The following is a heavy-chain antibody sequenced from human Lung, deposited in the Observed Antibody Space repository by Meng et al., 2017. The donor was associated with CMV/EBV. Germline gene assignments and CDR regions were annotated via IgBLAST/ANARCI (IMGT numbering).Heavy chain of an antibody. CDR3: ARLTSGSQGGCFDY. CDR2: IHPGDSDT. V-gene: IGHV5-51*01. D-gene: IGHD1-26*01. J-gene: IGHJ4*02. CDR1: GYSFSTYW. Sequence: GESLKISCKGSGYSFSTYWIGWVRQMPGKGLEWMGIIHPGDSDTKYSPAFQGQVTISADKSINTAYLQWSSLKASDTAIYYCARLTSGSQGGCFDYWGQGTXVTVSS.